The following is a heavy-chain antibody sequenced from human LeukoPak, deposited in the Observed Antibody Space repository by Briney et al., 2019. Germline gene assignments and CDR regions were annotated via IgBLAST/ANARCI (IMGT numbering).Heavy chain of an antibody. Sequence: ASVKVSCKASGYSFTAYYMHWVRQAPGQGLEWMGWINPNSGGTNYAQRFQGRVTMTRDTSITTAYMEMSRLRSDDTALYYCARSPHILTGENFDYWGQGTLVTVSS. V-gene: IGHV1-2*02. CDR1: GYSFTAYY. J-gene: IGHJ4*02. CDR3: ARSPHILTGENFDY. CDR2: INPNSGGT. D-gene: IGHD3-9*01.